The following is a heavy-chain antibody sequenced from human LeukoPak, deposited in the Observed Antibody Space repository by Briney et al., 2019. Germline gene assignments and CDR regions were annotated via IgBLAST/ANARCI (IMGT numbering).Heavy chain of an antibody. CDR1: GHSISSGYY. CDR3: ARGLRTFDY. Sequence: SETLSLTCAVSGHSISSGYYWGWIRQPPGKGLEWIGSIYHSGSTYYNPSLKSRVTISVDTSKNQFSLELSSVTAADTAVYYCARGLRTFDYWGQGTLVTVSS. J-gene: IGHJ4*02. D-gene: IGHD1-14*01. CDR2: IYHSGST. V-gene: IGHV4-38-2*01.